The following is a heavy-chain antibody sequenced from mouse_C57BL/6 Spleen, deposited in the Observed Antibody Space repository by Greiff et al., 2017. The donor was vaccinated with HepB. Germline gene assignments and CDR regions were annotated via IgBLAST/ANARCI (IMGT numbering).Heavy chain of an antibody. CDR3: ARRVYGNSPDY. CDR1: GYTFTSYW. J-gene: IGHJ2*01. Sequence: QVQLQQPGAELVMPGASVKLSCKASGYTFTSYWMHWVKQRPGQGLEWIGEIDPSDSYTNYNQKFKGKSTLTVDKSSSTAYMQLSSLTSEDSAVYYCARRVYGNSPDYWGQGTTLTVSS. CDR2: IDPSDSYT. D-gene: IGHD2-1*01. V-gene: IGHV1-69*01.